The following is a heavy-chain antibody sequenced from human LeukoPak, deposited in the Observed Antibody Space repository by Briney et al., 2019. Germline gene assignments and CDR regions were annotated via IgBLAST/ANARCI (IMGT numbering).Heavy chain of an antibody. CDR3: ARWGYCSGGSCYATDRFYDY. CDR2: INPNSGGT. V-gene: IGHV1-2*02. J-gene: IGHJ4*02. CDR1: GYTFTGYY. Sequence: ASVTVSCKASGYTFTGYYMNWVRQAPGQGLEWMGWINPNSGGTNYAQKFQGRVTMTRDTSISTAYMELSRLRSDDTAVYYCARWGYCSGGSCYATDRFYDYWGQGTLVTVSS. D-gene: IGHD2-15*01.